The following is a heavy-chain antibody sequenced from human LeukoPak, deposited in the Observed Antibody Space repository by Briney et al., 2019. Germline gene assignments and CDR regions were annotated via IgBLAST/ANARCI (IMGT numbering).Heavy chain of an antibody. CDR2: IDGSARTI. V-gene: IGHV3-48*03. J-gene: IGHJ4*02. CDR1: RFTFSSYA. CDR3: VGGGLRYFDY. D-gene: IGHD3-16*01. Sequence: GGSLRLSCAASRFTFSSYAMSWVRQAPGKGLEWVSYIDGSARTIFYADSVKGRFTISRDNAKNSLYLQMNSLRAEDTAVYYCVGGGLRYFDYWGQGTVVTVSS.